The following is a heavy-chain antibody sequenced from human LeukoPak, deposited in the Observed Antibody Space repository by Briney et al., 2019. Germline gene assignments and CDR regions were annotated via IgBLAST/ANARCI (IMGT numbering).Heavy chain of an antibody. CDR1: GGSISSSSYY. V-gene: IGHV4-39*01. CDR2: IYYSGST. J-gene: IGHJ4*02. CDR3: ARRLAAAKEPFDY. Sequence: ASETLSLTCTVSGGSISSSSYYWGWIRQPPGQGLEWIGSIYYSGSTYYNPSLKSRVTISVDTSKNQFSLKLSSVTAADTAVYYCARRLAAAKEPFDYWGQGTLVTVSS. D-gene: IGHD6-13*01.